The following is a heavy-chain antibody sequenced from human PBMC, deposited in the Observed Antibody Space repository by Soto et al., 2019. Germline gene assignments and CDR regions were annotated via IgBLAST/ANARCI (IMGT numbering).Heavy chain of an antibody. CDR1: GDSISPYY. Sequence: SETLSLTCSASGDSISPYYWSWIRQSPGKGLEWTGWISHSGITKYNPSLQSRVIISVDRSKNQFSLKVRSVTAADTAVYYCARETYGDYVGYFAPWGQGILVTVSS. D-gene: IGHD4-17*01. CDR3: ARETYGDYVGYFAP. J-gene: IGHJ4*02. V-gene: IGHV4-59*12. CDR2: ISHSGIT.